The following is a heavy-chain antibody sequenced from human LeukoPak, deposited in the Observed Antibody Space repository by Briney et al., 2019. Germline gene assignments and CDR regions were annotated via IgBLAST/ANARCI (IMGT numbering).Heavy chain of an antibody. CDR1: GGSISSHY. D-gene: IGHD1-1*01. CDR3: ARGSGTSYYYYYMDV. V-gene: IGHV4-59*11. Sequence: PSETLSLTCTVSGGSISSHYWSWIRQPPGKGLEWIGYIYYSGSTNYNPSLKSRVTISVDTSKNQFSLKLSSVTAADTAVYYCARGSGTSYYYYYMDVWGKGTTVTVSS. J-gene: IGHJ6*03. CDR2: IYYSGST.